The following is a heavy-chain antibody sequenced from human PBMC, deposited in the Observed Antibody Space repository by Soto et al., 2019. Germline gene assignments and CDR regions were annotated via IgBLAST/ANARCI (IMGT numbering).Heavy chain of an antibody. CDR1: GGTVASSHW. CDR2: VYHTGDT. J-gene: IGHJ5*02. V-gene: IGHV4-4*02. Sequence: PSETLSLTCGVSGGTVASSHWWSWVRQSQGRGLEWIGNVYHTGDTNFNPSLQSRVTFSVDKSNNQFSLRLTSVTAADTAVYFCAREIVTAGGNNYFDPWGPGTLVTVSS. D-gene: IGHD2-21*02. CDR3: AREIVTAGGNNYFDP.